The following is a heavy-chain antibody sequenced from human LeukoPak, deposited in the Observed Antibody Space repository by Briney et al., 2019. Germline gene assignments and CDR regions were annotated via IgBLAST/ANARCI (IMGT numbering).Heavy chain of an antibody. D-gene: IGHD2-21*01. J-gene: IGHJ1*01. CDR1: GYSFTSYW. Sequence: GESLKISCKCSGYSFTSYWIGWVRQMPGKGLEWMGIIYPGDSDTRYSPSFQGQVTISADKSISTAYLQWSSLKASDTAMNYCARSREAYSAEYFQHWGQGTLVTVSS. V-gene: IGHV5-51*01. CDR3: ARSREAYSAEYFQH. CDR2: IYPGDSDT.